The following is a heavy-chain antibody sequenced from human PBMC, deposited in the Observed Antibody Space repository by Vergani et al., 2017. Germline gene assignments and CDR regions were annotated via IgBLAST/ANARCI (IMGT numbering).Heavy chain of an antibody. Sequence: EVQLVESGGGLVQPGGSLRLSCAASGFTVSSNYMSWVRQAPGKGLEWVGRIKSKTDGGTTDYAAPVKGRFTISRDDSKNTLYLQMNSLKTEDTAVYYCTTGPAVWWWLDYWGQGTLVTVSS. CDR3: TTGPAVWWWLDY. CDR1: GFTVSSNY. V-gene: IGHV3-15*01. D-gene: IGHD2-21*01. CDR2: IKSKTDGGTT. J-gene: IGHJ4*02.